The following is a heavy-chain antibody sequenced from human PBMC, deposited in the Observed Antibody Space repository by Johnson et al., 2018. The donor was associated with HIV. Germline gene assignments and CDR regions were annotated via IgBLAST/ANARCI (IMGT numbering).Heavy chain of an antibody. CDR1: GFTFSNSW. V-gene: IGHV3-7*03. Sequence: VQLVESGGGLVQPGGSLRLSCVVSGFTFSNSWMIWVRQAPGKGLEWVANIKQDGSEKYYVDSVKGRFTISRDNAKNSLYLQMHSLRAEDTAVYYCARDGPVDWVAAFDIWGQGTLVTVSS. J-gene: IGHJ3*02. CDR3: ARDGPVDWVAAFDI. CDR2: IKQDGSEK. D-gene: IGHD3-9*01.